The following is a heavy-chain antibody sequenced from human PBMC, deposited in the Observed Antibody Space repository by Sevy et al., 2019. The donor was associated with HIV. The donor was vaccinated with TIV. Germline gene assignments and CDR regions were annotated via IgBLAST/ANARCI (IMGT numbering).Heavy chain of an antibody. V-gene: IGHV3-21*01. CDR2: ISSSGSNI. J-gene: IGHJ6*02. CDR1: GFTFSSYA. D-gene: IGHD2-15*01. CDR3: ARVAADVPDFYYYGMDV. Sequence: GGSLRLSCAASGFTFSSYAMNWVRQAPGKGLEWVSSISSSGSNIDAADPLKGRFTISRDNAKNSPFLQMNSLRAEDTAMYYCARVAADVPDFYYYGMDVWGQGTMVTVSS.